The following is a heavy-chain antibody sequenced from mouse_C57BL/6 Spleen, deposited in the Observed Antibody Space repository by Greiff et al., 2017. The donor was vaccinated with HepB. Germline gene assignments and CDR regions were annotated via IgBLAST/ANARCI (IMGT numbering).Heavy chain of an antibody. J-gene: IGHJ3*01. Sequence: DVQLQESGPGLVKPSQSLSLTCSVTGYSITSGYYWNWIRQFPGNKLEWMGYISYDGSNNYNPSLNNRISITRDTSKNQFFLKLNSVTTEDTATYYCAREKGDDDDGAWFAYWGQGTLVTVSA. CDR2: ISYDGSN. CDR1: GYSITSGYY. V-gene: IGHV3-6*01. D-gene: IGHD2-4*01. CDR3: AREKGDDDDGAWFAY.